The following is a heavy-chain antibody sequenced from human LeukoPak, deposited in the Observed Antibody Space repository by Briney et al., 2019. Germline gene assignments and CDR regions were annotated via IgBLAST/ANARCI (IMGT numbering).Heavy chain of an antibody. CDR1: GGSISSTSYY. Sequence: SETLSLTCTVSGGSISSTSYYWGWIRQPPGKGLEWIGSIYYSGSTYYNPSLKSRVTISVDTSKNQFSLKLSSVTAADTAVYYCARDSGYDGYYYYYMDVWGKGTTVTVSS. CDR2: IYYSGST. J-gene: IGHJ6*03. CDR3: ARDSGYDGYYYYYMDV. V-gene: IGHV4-39*07. D-gene: IGHD5-12*01.